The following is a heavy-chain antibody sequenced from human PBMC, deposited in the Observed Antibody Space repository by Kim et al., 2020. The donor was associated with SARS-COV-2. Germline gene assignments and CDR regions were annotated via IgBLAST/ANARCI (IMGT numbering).Heavy chain of an antibody. CDR2: IKSKTDGGTT. D-gene: IGHD1-26*01. CDR1: GFTFSNAW. V-gene: IGHV3-15*01. J-gene: IGHJ6*02. Sequence: GGSLRLSCAASGFTFSNAWMSWVRQAPGKGLEWVGRIKSKTDGGTTDYAAPVKGRFTISRDDSKNTLYLQMNSLKTEDTAVYYCTTSTTNYYFYYGMDVWGQRTTVTVSS. CDR3: TTSTTNYYFYYGMDV.